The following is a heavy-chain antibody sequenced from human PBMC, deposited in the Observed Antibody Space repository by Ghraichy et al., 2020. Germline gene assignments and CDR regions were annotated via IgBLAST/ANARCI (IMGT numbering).Heavy chain of an antibody. Sequence: GGSLRLSCAASGFTFSGYGMTWVRQAPGKGLEWVSGISGSGGSTYYADSVKGRFTISRDNSKNTLYLQMISLRAEDTAIYYCAKPGRPYGDYWYLDLWGRGTLVTVSS. CDR1: GFTFSGYG. D-gene: IGHD4-17*01. J-gene: IGHJ2*01. CDR2: ISGSGGST. CDR3: AKPGRPYGDYWYLDL. V-gene: IGHV3-23*01.